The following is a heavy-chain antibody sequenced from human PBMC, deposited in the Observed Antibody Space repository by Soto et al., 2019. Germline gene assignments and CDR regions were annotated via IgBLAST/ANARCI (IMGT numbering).Heavy chain of an antibody. CDR2: ILKDGSNR. D-gene: IGHD3-10*01. V-gene: IGHV3-33*01. J-gene: IGHJ6*02. CDR1: GFTFSNYG. CDR3: ARDDEYSGNGMDV. Sequence: QVQLVESGGGVVQSGRSLRLSCAASGFTFSNYGMHWVRQAPGKGLEWVAVILKDGSNRYHADSVKDRFTISRDNSKNMLYLQMNSLRAEDTAVYYCARDDEYSGNGMDVWGQGTTVTVS.